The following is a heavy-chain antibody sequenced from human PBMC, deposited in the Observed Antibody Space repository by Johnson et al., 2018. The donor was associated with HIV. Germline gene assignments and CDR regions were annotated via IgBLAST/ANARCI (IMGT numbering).Heavy chain of an antibody. J-gene: IGHJ3*02. V-gene: IGHV3-13*04. Sequence: VQLVESGGGLVQAGGSLRLSCSASGVSISRYAMNWVRQAPGKGLEWVSAIGTAGDTYYPGSVKGRFTISRENAKNSLYLQMNSLRAEDTAVYYCARYIILYWKAFDIWGQGTMVTVSS. CDR1: GVSISRYA. CDR2: IGTAGDT. D-gene: IGHD1-1*01. CDR3: ARYIILYWKAFDI.